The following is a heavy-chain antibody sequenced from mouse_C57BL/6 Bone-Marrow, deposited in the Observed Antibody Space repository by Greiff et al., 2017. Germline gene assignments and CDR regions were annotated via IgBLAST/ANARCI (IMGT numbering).Heavy chain of an antibody. J-gene: IGHJ3*01. D-gene: IGHD2-4*01. CDR2: ISSGGSYT. V-gene: IGHV5-6*02. Sequence: EVKLVESGGDLVKPGGSLKLSCAASGFTFSSYGMSWVRQTPDKRLEWVATISSGGSYTYYPDSVKGRFTISRDNAKNTLYLQMSSLKSEHTAMYYCARRSTMITEFAYWGQGTLVTVSA. CDR1: GFTFSSYG. CDR3: ARRSTMITEFAY.